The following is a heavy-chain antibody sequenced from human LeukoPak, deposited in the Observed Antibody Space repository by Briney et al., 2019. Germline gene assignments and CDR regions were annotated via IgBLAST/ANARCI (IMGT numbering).Heavy chain of an antibody. J-gene: IGHJ6*02. V-gene: IGHV3-23*01. CDR1: GFTFRNYA. D-gene: IGHD4-23*01. CDR2: ISGSGEST. Sequence: GGSLRLSCAASGFTFRNYAMNWVRQAPGKGLEWVSGISGSGESTYYADSVKGRFTISRDNSKNTLYLLMNSLRAEDTAVYYCAKDHPSGGNTRSGYYYYGMDVWGQGTTVTVSS. CDR3: AKDHPSGGNTRSGYYYYGMDV.